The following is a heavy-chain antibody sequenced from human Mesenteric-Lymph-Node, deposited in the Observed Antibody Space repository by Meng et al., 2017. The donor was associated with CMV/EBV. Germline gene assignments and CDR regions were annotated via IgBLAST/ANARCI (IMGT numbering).Heavy chain of an antibody. V-gene: IGHV4-38-2*02. CDR1: GYSISSGYY. Sequence: SETLSLTCTVSGYSISSGYYWGWIRQPPGKGLEWIGSIYHSGSTYYNPSLKSRVTISVDTSKNQFSLKLSSVTAADTAVYYCARGGALYYDFWSGPTPGKLYGMDVWGQGTTVTVSS. CDR2: IYHSGST. D-gene: IGHD3-3*01. CDR3: ARGGALYYDFWSGPTPGKLYGMDV. J-gene: IGHJ6*02.